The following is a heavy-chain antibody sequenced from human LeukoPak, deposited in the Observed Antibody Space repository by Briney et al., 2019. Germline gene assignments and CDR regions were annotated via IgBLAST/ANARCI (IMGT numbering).Heavy chain of an antibody. Sequence: GGSLRLSCAASGFIFSSYSMNWVRQAPGKGLEWVSSISSSSSYIYYADSVKGRFTISRDNAKNSLYLQMNSLRAEDTAVYYCARDLGGSYFNWFDPWGQGTLVTVSS. J-gene: IGHJ5*02. CDR3: ARDLGGSYFNWFDP. CDR1: GFIFSSYS. V-gene: IGHV3-21*01. D-gene: IGHD1-26*01. CDR2: ISSSSSYI.